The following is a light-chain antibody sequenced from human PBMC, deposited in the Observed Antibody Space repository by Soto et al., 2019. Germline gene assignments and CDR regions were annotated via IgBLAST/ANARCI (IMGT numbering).Light chain of an antibody. V-gene: IGKV3-11*01. Sequence: VLTQSPVTLSLSPGERATLSCRASQSFRGLLAWYQQKPGQAPRLLIYDAYNRATGIPPRFSGSGSGTDFTLTISSLEPEDSAVYYCQQRHMWPITFGQGTRREIK. CDR2: DAY. CDR3: QQRHMWPIT. CDR1: QSFRGL. J-gene: IGKJ5*01.